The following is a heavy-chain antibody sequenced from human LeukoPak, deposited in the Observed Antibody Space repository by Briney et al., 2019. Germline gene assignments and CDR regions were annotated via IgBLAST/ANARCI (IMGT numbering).Heavy chain of an antibody. D-gene: IGHD3-10*01. J-gene: IGHJ4*02. Sequence: PGGSLRLSYAASGFTFRSYAMSWVRQAPGKGLEWVSAISGSGGSTYYADSVKGRFTISRDNSKNTLYLQMNSLRAEDTAVYYCAKQVDYGSGSRLTNWGQGTLVTDSS. V-gene: IGHV3-23*01. CDR1: GFTFRSYA. CDR3: AKQVDYGSGSRLTN. CDR2: ISGSGGST.